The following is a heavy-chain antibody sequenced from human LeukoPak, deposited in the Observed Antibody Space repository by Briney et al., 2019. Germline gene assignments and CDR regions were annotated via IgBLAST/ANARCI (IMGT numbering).Heavy chain of an antibody. CDR3: ARDPGITMIVVVITAPLDY. Sequence: GGSLRLSCAASGFTFSSYAMHWVRQAPGKGLEWVAVISYDGSNKYYADSVKGRFTISRDNSKNTLYLQMNSLRAEDTAVYYCARDPGITMIVVVITAPLDYWGQGTLVTVSS. V-gene: IGHV3-30-3*01. CDR2: ISYDGSNK. D-gene: IGHD3-22*01. J-gene: IGHJ4*02. CDR1: GFTFSSYA.